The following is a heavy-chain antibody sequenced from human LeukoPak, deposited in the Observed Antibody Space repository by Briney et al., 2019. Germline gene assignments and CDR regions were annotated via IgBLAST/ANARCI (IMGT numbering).Heavy chain of an antibody. V-gene: IGHV1-69*13. D-gene: IGHD3-10*01. J-gene: IGHJ6*04. CDR1: GGTSSSYA. Sequence: SVKVSCKASGGTSSSYAISWVRQAPGQGLEWMGGIIPIFGTANYAQKFQGRVTITADESTSTAYMELSSLRSEDTAVYYCARGGRMVRGASRSYYYGMDVWGKGTTVTVSS. CDR2: IIPIFGTA. CDR3: ARGGRMVRGASRSYYYGMDV.